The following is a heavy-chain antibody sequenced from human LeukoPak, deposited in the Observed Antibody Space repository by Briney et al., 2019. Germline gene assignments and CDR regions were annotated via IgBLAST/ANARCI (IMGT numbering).Heavy chain of an antibody. CDR2: IYHSGST. Sequence: SETLSLTCTVSGYSISSGYYWGWIRQPPGKGLEWIGSIYHSGSTYYNPSLKSRVTISVDTSKNQFSLQLNSVTPEDTAVYYCARDVGRQWLVYYYYYYMDVWGKGTTVTISS. D-gene: IGHD6-19*01. J-gene: IGHJ6*03. CDR1: GYSISSGYY. CDR3: ARDVGRQWLVYYYYYYMDV. V-gene: IGHV4-38-2*02.